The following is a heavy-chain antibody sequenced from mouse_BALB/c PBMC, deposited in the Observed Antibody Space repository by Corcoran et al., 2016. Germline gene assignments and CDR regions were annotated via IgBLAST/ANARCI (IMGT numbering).Heavy chain of an antibody. CDR3: ARSLYGNGAMDY. J-gene: IGHJ4*01. CDR2: INPYNGAT. Sequence: EVQLQQSGPELVKPGASVKVSCKASGYSFTGYYMHWVKQSHVKSLEWIGRINPYNGATSYNQNFKDKASLTGDKSSSTAYMELHSLTSEDSAVYYCARSLYGNGAMDYWGQGTSVTVSP. CDR1: GYSFTGYY. D-gene: IGHD2-1*01. V-gene: IGHV1-26*01.